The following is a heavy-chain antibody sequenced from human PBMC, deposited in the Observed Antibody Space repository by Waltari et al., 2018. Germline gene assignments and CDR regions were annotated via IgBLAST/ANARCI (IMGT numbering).Heavy chain of an antibody. D-gene: IGHD6-13*01. CDR2: INPSGDSK. CDR1: GYIFTNHW. Sequence: QVQLVQSGAEVKKPGAEVKVSCKASGYIFTNHWMHWVRQAPGQGLEWMGVINPSGDSKSYAQNFQGRFTMTRDTSTSTLYMELSSLRSEDTAVYYCARDESYGNSWYWNYWGQGTLVTVSS. CDR3: ARDESYGNSWYWNY. J-gene: IGHJ4*02. V-gene: IGHV1-46*01.